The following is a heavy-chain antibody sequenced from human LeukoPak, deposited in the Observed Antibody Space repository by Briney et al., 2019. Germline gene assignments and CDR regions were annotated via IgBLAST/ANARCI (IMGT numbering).Heavy chain of an antibody. V-gene: IGHV5-51*01. Sequence: GESLQISCQGSGYTFTTYWIGWVRQLPGKGLEWMGIIYPGDSDTRYSPSFQGQVTISADKSISTAYLQWSSLKASDTAMYYCARHLRTFSAFDIWGQGTMVTVSS. D-gene: IGHD2/OR15-2a*01. CDR3: ARHLRTFSAFDI. CDR2: IYPGDSDT. J-gene: IGHJ3*02. CDR1: GYTFTTYW.